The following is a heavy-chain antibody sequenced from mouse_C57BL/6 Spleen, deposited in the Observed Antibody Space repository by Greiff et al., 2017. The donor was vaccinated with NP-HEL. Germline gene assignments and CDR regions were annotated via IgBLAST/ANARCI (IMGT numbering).Heavy chain of an antibody. CDR3: AIEGFITTVVEDY. J-gene: IGHJ2*01. CDR2: IHPSDSDT. V-gene: IGHV1-74*01. Sequence: QVQLQQPGAELVKPGASVKVSCKASGYTFTSYWMHWVKQRPGQGLEWIGRIHPSDSDTNYNQKFKGKATLTVDESSSTAYMQLSSLTSEDSAVYYCAIEGFITTVVEDYWGQGTTLTVSS. CDR1: GYTFTSYW. D-gene: IGHD1-1*01.